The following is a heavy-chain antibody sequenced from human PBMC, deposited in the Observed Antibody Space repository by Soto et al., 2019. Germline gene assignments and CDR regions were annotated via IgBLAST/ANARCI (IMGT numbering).Heavy chain of an antibody. CDR3: SKVVDSRGYYNKFDY. J-gene: IGHJ4*02. V-gene: IGHV3-23*01. Sequence: GGSLRLSCAASGFTFSSYAMSWVRQAPGKGLEWVSAIGGSGGRTYYADSVRGRFTITRDNPKKTLYLQMNSRRAEDTAVYYCSKVVDSRGYYNKFDYWGQGALVTVSS. CDR1: GFTFSSYA. CDR2: IGGSGGRT. D-gene: IGHD3-22*01.